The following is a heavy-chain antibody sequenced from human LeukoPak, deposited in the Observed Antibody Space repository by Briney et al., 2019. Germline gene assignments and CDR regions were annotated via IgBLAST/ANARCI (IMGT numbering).Heavy chain of an antibody. D-gene: IGHD3-9*01. Sequence: ASVKVSCKASGYTFTSYGISWVRQAPGQGLEWMGWISAYNGNTNYAQKLQGRVTMTTDTSTSTAYMELRSLRSDDTAVYYCARVYDILTGYEEGDAFDIWGQGTMVTVSS. V-gene: IGHV1-18*01. CDR3: ARVYDILTGYEEGDAFDI. CDR2: ISAYNGNT. J-gene: IGHJ3*02. CDR1: GYTFTSYG.